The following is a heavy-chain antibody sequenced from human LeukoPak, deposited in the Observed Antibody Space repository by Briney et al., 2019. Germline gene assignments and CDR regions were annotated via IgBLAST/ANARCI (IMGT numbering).Heavy chain of an antibody. J-gene: IGHJ4*02. D-gene: IGHD6-13*01. CDR3: ARVAAGGWFDY. Sequence: ASVKVSCKASGYTFTSYYMHWVRQAPGQGLEWMGIINPSGGSTSYAQKFQGRVTMTRDMSTSTVYMELSSLRSEDTAVYYCARVAAGGWFDYWGQGTLVTVFS. CDR2: INPSGGST. V-gene: IGHV1-46*01. CDR1: GYTFTSYY.